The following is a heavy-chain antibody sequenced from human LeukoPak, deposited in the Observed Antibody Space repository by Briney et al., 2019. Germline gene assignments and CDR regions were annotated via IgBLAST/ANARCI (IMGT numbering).Heavy chain of an antibody. J-gene: IGHJ3*01. CDR1: GFTFSVYN. D-gene: IGHD3-22*01. CDR2: ISGSSSDI. Sequence: GGSLRLSCAASGFTFSVYNMHWVRKAPGKGLEWVSFISGSSSDIYYADSVKGRFTISRDNAKNSLYLQTNSLRAEDTATYYCTRDQYYSDNSGYPSDVWGQGTVVTVSS. CDR3: TRDQYYSDNSGYPSDV. V-gene: IGHV3-21*06.